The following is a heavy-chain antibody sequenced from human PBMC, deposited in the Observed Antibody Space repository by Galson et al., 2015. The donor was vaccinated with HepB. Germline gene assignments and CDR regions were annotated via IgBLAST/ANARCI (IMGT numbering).Heavy chain of an antibody. Sequence: SLRLSCAASGFTFSSYAMSWVRQAPGKGLEWVSAFSGRGGSTYYADSVKGRFTISRDNSKNTLYLQMSSLRAEDTAVYYCARGVGELGYYDSSGYQISDYWGQGTLVTVSS. J-gene: IGHJ4*02. CDR1: GFTFSSYA. CDR2: FSGRGGST. CDR3: ARGVGELGYYDSSGYQISDY. D-gene: IGHD3-22*01. V-gene: IGHV3-23*01.